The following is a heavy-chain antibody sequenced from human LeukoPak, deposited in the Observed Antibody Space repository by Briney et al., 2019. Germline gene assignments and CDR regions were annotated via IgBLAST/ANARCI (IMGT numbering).Heavy chain of an antibody. D-gene: IGHD4-11*01. CDR3: ARHDIAYCNSWFDY. Sequence: PSETLSLTCTVSGGSISSYYWSWIRQPPGKGLEWIGYIYYSGSTNYNPSLKSRVTISVDTSKNHFSLKLSSVTAADTAVYYCARHDIAYCNSWFDYWGQGTLVTVSS. CDR2: IYYSGST. V-gene: IGHV4-59*08. CDR1: GGSISSYY. J-gene: IGHJ4*02.